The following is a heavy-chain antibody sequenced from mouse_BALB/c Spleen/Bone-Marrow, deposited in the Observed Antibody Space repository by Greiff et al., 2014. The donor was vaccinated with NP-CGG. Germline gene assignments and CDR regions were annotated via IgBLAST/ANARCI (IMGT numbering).Heavy chain of an antibody. CDR1: GYTFTNYW. CDR3: ARERYGYDGWYFDV. D-gene: IGHD2-2*01. Sequence: DLVKPGASVKLSCKTSGYTFTNYWINWIKQWPGQGLEWLGRIAPGSGSTYYNEMFKVKAPLTVDTSSSTAYIQLSSLSSEDSAVYFCARERYGYDGWYFDVWGAGTTVTVST. V-gene: IGHV1S41*01. CDR2: IAPGSGST. J-gene: IGHJ1*01.